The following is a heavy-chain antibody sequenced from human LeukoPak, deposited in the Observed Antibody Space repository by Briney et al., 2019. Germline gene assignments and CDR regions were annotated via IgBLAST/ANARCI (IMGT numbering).Heavy chain of an antibody. CDR2: INAGNGDT. CDR1: GYTFINYA. CDR3: ARDAEHSGSPLDY. D-gene: IGHD1-26*01. V-gene: IGHV1-3*03. Sequence: GASVKVSCKASGYTFINYAIHWVRQAPGQRLEWMRWINAGNGDTKYSQEFQGRVSITKDTSESTVYMELSSLRSEEMAVYYCARDAEHSGSPLDYWGQGTLVTVSS. J-gene: IGHJ4*02.